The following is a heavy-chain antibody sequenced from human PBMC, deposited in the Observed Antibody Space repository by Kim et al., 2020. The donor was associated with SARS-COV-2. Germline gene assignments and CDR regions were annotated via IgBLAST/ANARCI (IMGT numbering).Heavy chain of an antibody. V-gene: IGHV3-48*02. J-gene: IGHJ4*02. CDR2: ISSSSSTI. CDR3: ARDSYYGSLAGWSGFDY. CDR1: GFTFSSYS. Sequence: GGSLRLSCAASGFTFSSYSMNWVRQAPGKGLEWVSYISSSSSTIYYADSVKGRFTISRDNAKNSLYLQMNSLRDEDTAVYYCARDSYYGSLAGWSGFDYWGQGTLVTVSS. D-gene: IGHD3-9*01.